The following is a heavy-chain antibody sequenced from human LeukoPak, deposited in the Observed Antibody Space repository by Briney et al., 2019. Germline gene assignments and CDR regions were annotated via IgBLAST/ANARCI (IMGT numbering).Heavy chain of an antibody. CDR2: ISYDGSNK. CDR3: GRRLDY. D-gene: IGHD6-6*01. V-gene: IGHV3-30-3*01. J-gene: IGHJ4*02. CDR1: GFTFSSYA. Sequence: PGGSPRLSCAASGFTFSSYAMHWVRQAPGKGLEWVAVISYDGSNKYYADSVKGRFTISRDNSKNTLYLQMNSLRAEDTAVYYCGRRLDYWGQGTLVTVSS.